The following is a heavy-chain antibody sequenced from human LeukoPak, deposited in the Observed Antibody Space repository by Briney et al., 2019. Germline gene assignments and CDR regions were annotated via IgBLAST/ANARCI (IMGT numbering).Heavy chain of an antibody. CDR1: GFTFSSYG. Sequence: PGGSLRLSCAASGFTFSSYGMHWVRQAPGKGLEWVSYISSSGSTIYYADSVKGRFTISRGNAKNSLYLQMNSLRAEDTAVYYCARIKGYYDSSGYYPSDYWGQGTLVTVSS. CDR3: ARIKGYYDSSGYYPSDY. D-gene: IGHD3-22*01. J-gene: IGHJ4*02. V-gene: IGHV3-48*04. CDR2: ISSSGSTI.